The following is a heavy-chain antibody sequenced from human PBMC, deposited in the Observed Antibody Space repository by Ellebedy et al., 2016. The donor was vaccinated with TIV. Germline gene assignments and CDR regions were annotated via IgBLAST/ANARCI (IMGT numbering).Heavy chain of an antibody. CDR2: TSYDGNKN. V-gene: IGHV3-30*18. Sequence: GESLKISCAASGFTFTTYAMHWVRQAPGKGLEWVSLTSYDGNKNFYAASVKGRFTISRDNSENTLYLQMNSLRPDDTAVYFCAKVRLGQFYYNGLDVWGQGTTVTVSS. CDR3: AKVRLGQFYYNGLDV. J-gene: IGHJ6*02. D-gene: IGHD3-10*01. CDR1: GFTFTTYA.